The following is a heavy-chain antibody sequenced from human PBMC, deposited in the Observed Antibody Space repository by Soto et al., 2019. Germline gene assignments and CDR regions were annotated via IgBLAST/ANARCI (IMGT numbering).Heavy chain of an antibody. CDR1: GVSISTDYW. V-gene: IGHV4-4*02. J-gene: IGHJ4*02. CDR3: ARDTHWGLGN. CDR2: IYHSGST. D-gene: IGHD7-27*01. Sequence: QVQLQESGPGLVKPSGTLSLTCAVSGVSISTDYWWSWVRQPPGKGLEWIGEIYHSGSTNYNPSLKSRVTIXXDRSKNQFSLDLSSVTAADTAVYYCARDTHWGLGNWGQGTLVTVSS.